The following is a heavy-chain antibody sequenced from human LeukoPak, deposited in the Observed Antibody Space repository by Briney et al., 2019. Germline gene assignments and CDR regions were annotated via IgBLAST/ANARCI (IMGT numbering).Heavy chain of an antibody. CDR2: ISSSSSTT. D-gene: IGHD3-22*01. Sequence: GGSLILSCAASGFTFSSYNMNWVRQAPGKGLEWVSYISSSSSTTYYADSVKGRFTISRDNAKNSLYLHMNSLRAEDTAVYYCARDGSGYYGDFDYWGQGTLVTVSS. V-gene: IGHV3-48*01. CDR3: ARDGSGYYGDFDY. J-gene: IGHJ4*02. CDR1: GFTFSSYN.